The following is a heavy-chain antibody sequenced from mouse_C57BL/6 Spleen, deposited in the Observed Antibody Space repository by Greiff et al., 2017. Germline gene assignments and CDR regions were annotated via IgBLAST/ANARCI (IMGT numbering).Heavy chain of an antibody. D-gene: IGHD1-1*01. Sequence: QVQLQQPGAELVKPGASVKLSCKASGYTFTSYWMHWVKQRTGQGLEWIGMIHPNSGSTNYNEKFKSKATLTVDKSSSTAYMQLSSLTSEDSAVYYCARAPTVVGYYFDYWGQGTTLTVSS. V-gene: IGHV1-64*01. CDR2: IHPNSGST. CDR1: GYTFTSYW. J-gene: IGHJ2*01. CDR3: ARAPTVVGYYFDY.